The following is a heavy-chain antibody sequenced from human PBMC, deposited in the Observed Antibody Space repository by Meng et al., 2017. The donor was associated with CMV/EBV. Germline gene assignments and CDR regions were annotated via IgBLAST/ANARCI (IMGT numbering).Heavy chain of an antibody. Sequence: GESLKISCAASGFTFDDYAMHWVRQAPGKGLEWVSLISWDGGSTYYADSVKGRFTISRDNSKNSLYLQMNSLRAEDTALYYCANGRSQNYYDSSGYSKPPHDAFDIRGQGTMVTVSS. CDR1: GFTFDDYA. V-gene: IGHV3-43D*03. J-gene: IGHJ3*02. CDR3: ANGRSQNYYDSSGYSKPPHDAFDI. D-gene: IGHD3-22*01. CDR2: ISWDGGST.